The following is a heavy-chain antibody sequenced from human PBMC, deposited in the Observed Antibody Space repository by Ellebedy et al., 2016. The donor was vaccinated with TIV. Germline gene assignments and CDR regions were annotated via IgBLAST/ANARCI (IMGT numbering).Heavy chain of an antibody. D-gene: IGHD2-2*01. V-gene: IGHV1-2*02. CDR2: INPNSGDT. J-gene: IGHJ6*02. CDR1: GYTFTGYY. Sequence: AASVKVSCKASGYTFTGYYMHWVRQAPGQGLEWMGWINPNSGDTEYAQKFQGRVTMTRDTSISTAYMELSWLRSDDTAVYYCARGCSSISWSGDYYYSMVFWGQGTTVTVSS. CDR3: ARGCSSISWSGDYYYSMVF.